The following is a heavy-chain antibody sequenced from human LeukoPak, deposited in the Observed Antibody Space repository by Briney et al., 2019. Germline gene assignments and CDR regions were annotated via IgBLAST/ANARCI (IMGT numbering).Heavy chain of an antibody. V-gene: IGHV4-34*01. D-gene: IGHD6-19*01. J-gene: IGHJ5*02. CDR2: IHHSGST. Sequence: TSETLSLTCAVYGGSFSGYYWSWIRQPPGKGLEWIGEIHHSGSTNYNPSPKSRVTVSVDTSNNQFSLKLSSVTAADTAVYYCAREEADQWLVQNWFDPWGQGTLVTVSS. CDR1: GGSFSGYY. CDR3: AREEADQWLVQNWFDP.